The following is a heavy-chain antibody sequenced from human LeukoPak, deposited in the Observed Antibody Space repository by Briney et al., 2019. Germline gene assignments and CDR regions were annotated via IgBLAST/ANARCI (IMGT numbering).Heavy chain of an antibody. CDR1: GFTVSSNY. Sequence: GGPLRLSCAASGFTVSSNYMSWVRQAPGRGLECVSVIYSGGSTYYADSVKGRFTISRDSSKNAVYLQMNSPRAEDTAVYYCARGRGGSYYMSHFDYWGQGTLVTVSS. V-gene: IGHV3-53*01. J-gene: IGHJ4*02. CDR3: ARGRGGSYYMSHFDY. D-gene: IGHD3-10*01. CDR2: IYSGGST.